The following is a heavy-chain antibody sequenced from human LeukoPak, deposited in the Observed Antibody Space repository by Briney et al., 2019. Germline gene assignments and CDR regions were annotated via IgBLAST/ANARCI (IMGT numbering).Heavy chain of an antibody. CDR3: ARDDGAAAGPSDY. V-gene: IGHV1-69*04. D-gene: IGHD6-13*01. CDR1: GGTFSSYA. CDR2: IIPIFGIA. Sequence: SVRVSCKASGGTFSSYAISRVRQAPGQGLEWMGRIIPIFGIANYAQKFQGRVTITADKSTSTAYMELSSLRSEDTAVYYCARDDGAAAGPSDYWGQGTLVTVYS. J-gene: IGHJ4*02.